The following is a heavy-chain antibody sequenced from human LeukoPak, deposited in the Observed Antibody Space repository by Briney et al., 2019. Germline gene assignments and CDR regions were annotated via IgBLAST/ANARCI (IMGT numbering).Heavy chain of an antibody. V-gene: IGHV3-33*06. D-gene: IGHD4-17*01. CDR1: GFSFSSDG. J-gene: IGHJ4*02. CDR3: AKEVYGDSAGYFEY. CDR2: IWYDGSNK. Sequence: GGSLRLSCAASGFSFSSDGMHWVRQAPGKGLEWVAVIWYDGSNKYYADSVKGRFTISRDNSKNTLYLQMNSLRAEDTSVYYCAKEVYGDSAGYFEYWGQGSLVTVSS.